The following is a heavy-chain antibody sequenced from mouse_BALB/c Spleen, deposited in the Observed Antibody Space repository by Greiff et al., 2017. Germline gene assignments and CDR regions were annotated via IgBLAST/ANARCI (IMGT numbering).Heavy chain of an antibody. J-gene: IGHJ2*01. CDR3: TREDDGYYFDY. CDR2: ISSGGSYT. CDR1: GFTFSSYT. Sequence: EVQRVESGGGLVKPGGSLKLSCAASGFTFSSYTMSWVRQTPEKRLEWVATISSGGSYTYYPDSVKGRFTISRDNAKNTLYLQMSSLKSEDTAMYYCTREDDGYYFDYWGQGTTLTVSS. D-gene: IGHD2-3*01. V-gene: IGHV5-6-4*01.